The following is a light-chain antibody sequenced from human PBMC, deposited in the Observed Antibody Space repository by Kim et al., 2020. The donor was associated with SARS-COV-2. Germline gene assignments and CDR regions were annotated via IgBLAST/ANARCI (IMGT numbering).Light chain of an antibody. Sequence: SSELTQDPAVSVALGQTVRITCQGDSLRSYYASWYQQKPGQAPVLVIYGKNNRPSGIPDRFSGSSSGNTASLTITGAQAEDEADYYCNTRDSSGNHLNWVFGGGPQLTVL. CDR3: NTRDSSGNHLNWV. CDR2: GKN. CDR1: SLRSYY. J-gene: IGLJ3*02. V-gene: IGLV3-19*01.